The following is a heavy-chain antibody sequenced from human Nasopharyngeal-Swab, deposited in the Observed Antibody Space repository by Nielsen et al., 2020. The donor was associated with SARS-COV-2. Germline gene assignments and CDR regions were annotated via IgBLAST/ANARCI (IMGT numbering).Heavy chain of an antibody. CDR3: ARDGYGNGAFDI. Sequence: SVKVSCKASGGTFSSYAISWVRQAPGRGLEWMGGIIPIFGTANYAQKFQGRVTITADESTSTAYMELSSLRSEDTAVYYCARDGYGNGAFDIWGQGTMVTVSS. CDR1: GGTFSSYA. D-gene: IGHD1-1*01. V-gene: IGHV1-69*13. J-gene: IGHJ3*02. CDR2: IIPIFGTA.